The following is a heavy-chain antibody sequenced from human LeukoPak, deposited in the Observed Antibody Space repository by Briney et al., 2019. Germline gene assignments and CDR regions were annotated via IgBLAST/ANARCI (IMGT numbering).Heavy chain of an antibody. CDR1: GFTFSSYE. CDR2: ISSSSSTI. D-gene: IGHD5-12*01. J-gene: IGHJ4*02. Sequence: PGGSLRLSCAASGFTFSSYEMNWVRQAPGKGLEWVSCISSSSSTIYYADSVKGRFTISRDNAKNSLYLQMNSLRAEDTAVYYCARLLRATITNVDYWGQGTLVTVSS. CDR3: ARLLRATITNVDY. V-gene: IGHV3-48*03.